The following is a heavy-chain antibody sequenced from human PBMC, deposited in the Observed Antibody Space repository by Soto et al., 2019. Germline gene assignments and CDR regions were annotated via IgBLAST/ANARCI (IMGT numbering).Heavy chain of an antibody. CDR1: GGTFSSYA. V-gene: IGHV1-69*12. CDR3: ARDSCSGGSCYPEDY. D-gene: IGHD2-15*01. Sequence: QVQLVQSGAEINKRGSSVKVSCKASGGTFSSYAISWVRQAPGQGLEWMGGIIPIFGTANYAQKFQGRVTITADESTSTAYMELSSLRSEDTAVYYCARDSCSGGSCYPEDYWGQGTLVTVSS. CDR2: IIPIFGTA. J-gene: IGHJ4*02.